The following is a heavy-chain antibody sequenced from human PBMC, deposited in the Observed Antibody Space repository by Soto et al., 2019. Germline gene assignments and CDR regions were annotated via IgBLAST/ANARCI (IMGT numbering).Heavy chain of an antibody. CDR2: IIPIFGPA. J-gene: IGHJ4*02. CDR3: ARAAKRYFDY. CDR1: GGTFNTFA. Sequence: SVKVSCKASGGTFNTFAISWVRQAPGQGLEWIGGIIPIFGPANYAQKFQGRVTITADKSTNTAYLEVNSLTSEDTAVYYCARAAKRYFDYWGQGTLVTVSS. V-gene: IGHV1-69*06.